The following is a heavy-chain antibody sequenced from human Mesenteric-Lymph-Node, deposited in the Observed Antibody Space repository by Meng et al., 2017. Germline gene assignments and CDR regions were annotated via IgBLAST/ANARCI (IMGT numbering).Heavy chain of an antibody. D-gene: IGHD2-15*01. J-gene: IGHJ3*01. CDR3: AREKVVDFDYAFDV. CDR1: GFTFSSYE. Sequence: GGSLRLSCAASGFTFSSYEMNWVRQAPGKGLEWVSYISSSGSTIYYADSVKGRFTISRDNAKNSLYLQMKSLRAEDTAMYYCAREKVVDFDYAFDVWGQGTMVTVSS. CDR2: ISSSGSTI. V-gene: IGHV3-48*03.